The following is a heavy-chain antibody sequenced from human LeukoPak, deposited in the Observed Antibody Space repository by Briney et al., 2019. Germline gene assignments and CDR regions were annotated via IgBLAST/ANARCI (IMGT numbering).Heavy chain of an antibody. V-gene: IGHV1-8*01. J-gene: IGHJ4*02. D-gene: IGHD3-3*01. CDR1: GYTFTSYD. CDR2: MNPNSGNT. Sequence: APVKVSCKASGYTFTSYDINWVRQATGQGLEWMGWMNPNSGNTGYAQKFQGRVTMTRNTSISTAYMELSSLRSEDTAVYYCARVDQYYDFWSGYYTYFDYWGQGTLVTVSS. CDR3: ARVDQYYDFWSGYYTYFDY.